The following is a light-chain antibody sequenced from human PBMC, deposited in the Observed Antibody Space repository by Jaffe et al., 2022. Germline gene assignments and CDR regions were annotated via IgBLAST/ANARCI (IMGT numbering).Light chain of an antibody. CDR2: AAS. Sequence: DIQLTQSPSFLSASVGDRVTITCRASQGISSYLAWYQQKPGKAPKLLIYAASTLQSGVPSRFSGGGSGTEFTLTISSLQPEDFATYYCQQLNSYPQFGGGTKVEIK. V-gene: IGKV1-9*01. CDR3: QQLNSYPQ. CDR1: QGISSY. J-gene: IGKJ4*02.